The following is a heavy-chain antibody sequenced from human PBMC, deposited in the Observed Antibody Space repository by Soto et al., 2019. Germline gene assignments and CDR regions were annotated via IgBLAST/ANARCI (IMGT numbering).Heavy chain of an antibody. J-gene: IGHJ4*02. D-gene: IGHD4-17*01. V-gene: IGHV3-23*01. Sequence: VGSLRLSCAASGFTFSSYAMSWVRQAPGKGLEWVSAISGSGGSTYYADSVKGRFTISRDNSKNTLYLQMNSLRAEDTAVYYCAKDPDPPTTVTTYFDYWGQGTLVTVSS. CDR1: GFTFSSYA. CDR3: AKDPDPPTTVTTYFDY. CDR2: ISGSGGST.